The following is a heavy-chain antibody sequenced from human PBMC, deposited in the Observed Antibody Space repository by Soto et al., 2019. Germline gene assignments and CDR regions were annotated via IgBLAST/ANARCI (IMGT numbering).Heavy chain of an antibody. V-gene: IGHV3-33*01. CDR3: ARDIRTGVYYFDY. D-gene: IGHD1-1*01. CDR2: IWYDGSNK. CDR1: GFTFSSYG. J-gene: IGHJ4*02. Sequence: QVQLVESGGGVVQPGRSLRLSCAASGFTFSSYGMHWVRQAPGKGLEWVAVIWYDGSNKYYADSVKGRFTISRDNSTNTLYLQMNSLRAADTAVCYWARDIRTGVYYFDYWGQGTLVTVSS.